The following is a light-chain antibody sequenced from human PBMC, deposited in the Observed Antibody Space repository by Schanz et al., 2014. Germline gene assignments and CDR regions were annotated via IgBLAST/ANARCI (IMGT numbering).Light chain of an antibody. CDR2: DAS. J-gene: IGKJ2*01. V-gene: IGKV3-11*01. Sequence: EIVLTQSPGALSLSPGERATVSCRASQSIRGNLAWYQQKPGQPPRLLIYDASTRSTGIPARFSGSGSGTDFTLTISSLEPEDFAVYYCHQRSAWPQTFGLGTKVEIK. CDR1: QSIRGN. CDR3: HQRSAWPQT.